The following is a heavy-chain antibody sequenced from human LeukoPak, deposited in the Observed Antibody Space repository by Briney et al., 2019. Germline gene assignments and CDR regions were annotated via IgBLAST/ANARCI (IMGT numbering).Heavy chain of an antibody. V-gene: IGHV1-2*04. J-gene: IGHJ5*02. CDR3: ARDYSGAGSDLLFP. CDR1: VYTFNCHY. Sequence: ASVTVSLMSSVYTFNCHYMHWVRQPHGQGMEWMGWINPNSGGTNYAQRFQGSVNMTRDTSISTAYMELSRLRTEDTAVYYCARDYSGAGSDLLFPWGERALGTASS. D-gene: IGHD3-10*01. CDR2: INPNSGGT.